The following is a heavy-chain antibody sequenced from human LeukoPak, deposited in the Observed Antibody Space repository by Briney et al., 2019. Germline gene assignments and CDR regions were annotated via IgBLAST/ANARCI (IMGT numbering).Heavy chain of an antibody. CDR1: GYSFTNYW. J-gene: IGHJ5*02. CDR2: IYPGDSDT. V-gene: IGHV5-51*01. D-gene: IGHD6-13*01. CDR3: ARGSYSSSWYLAYNWFDP. Sequence: GESLKISCKGSGYSFTNYWIGWVRQMPGKGLEWMGIIYPGDSDTRYSPSFQGQVTISADRSISTAYLQWSSLKASDTAMYYCARGSYSSSWYLAYNWFDPWGQGTLVTVSS.